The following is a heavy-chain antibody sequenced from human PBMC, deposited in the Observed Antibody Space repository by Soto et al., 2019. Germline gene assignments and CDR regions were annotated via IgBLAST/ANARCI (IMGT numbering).Heavy chain of an antibody. CDR2: IYHSGST. CDR3: ARAGGLGAVAVDY. CDR1: GGSISSGGYS. J-gene: IGHJ4*02. Sequence: QLQLQESGSGLVKPSQTLSLTCAVSGGSISSGGYSWSWIRQPPGKGLEWIGYIYHSGSTYYNPSLKSRVTISVDRSKNQFSLKLSSVTAADAAVYYCARAGGLGAVAVDYWGQGTLVTVSS. V-gene: IGHV4-30-2*01. D-gene: IGHD6-19*01.